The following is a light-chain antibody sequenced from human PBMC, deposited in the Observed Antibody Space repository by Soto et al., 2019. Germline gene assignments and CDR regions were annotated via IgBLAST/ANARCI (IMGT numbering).Light chain of an antibody. CDR3: QQRSNWPPWT. CDR2: DAS. Sequence: EIVMTQSPGTLSVSPGERATLSCRASQSVSSKLAWYQQKPGQAPRLLIYDASTRATGIPDRFSGSGSGTDFTLTISSLEPEDFAVYYCQQRSNWPPWTCGQGTKGDI. J-gene: IGKJ1*01. V-gene: IGKV3-11*01. CDR1: QSVSSK.